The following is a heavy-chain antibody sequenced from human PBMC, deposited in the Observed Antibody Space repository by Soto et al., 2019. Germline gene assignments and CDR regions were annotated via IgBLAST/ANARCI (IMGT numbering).Heavy chain of an antibody. J-gene: IGHJ4*02. CDR1: GGSISDYY. CDR3: TRREPGRDLDY. CDR2: IYYGSP. Sequence: PSETLSLTWSVSGGSISDYYWNWIRQPPGKGPEWIGYIYYGSPIYSPTLQSRVTISVDMSKNQFSLNLSSVTAADTAVYYCTRREPGRDLDYWGPGTLVTVSS. V-gene: IGHV4-59*01. D-gene: IGHD2-21*02.